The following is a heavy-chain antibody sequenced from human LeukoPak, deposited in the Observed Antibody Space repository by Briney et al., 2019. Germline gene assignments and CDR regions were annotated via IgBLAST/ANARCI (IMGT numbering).Heavy chain of an antibody. Sequence: PGGSLRLSCAASGFTVSSYWMSWVRQAPGKGLEWVGFIRSKAYGGTTEYAASVKGRFTISRDDSKSIAYLQMNSLKIEDTAVYYCTGSFGELTFFDYWGQGTLVTVSS. CDR1: GFTVSSYW. D-gene: IGHD3-10*01. V-gene: IGHV3-49*04. CDR3: TGSFGELTFFDY. CDR2: IRSKAYGGTT. J-gene: IGHJ4*02.